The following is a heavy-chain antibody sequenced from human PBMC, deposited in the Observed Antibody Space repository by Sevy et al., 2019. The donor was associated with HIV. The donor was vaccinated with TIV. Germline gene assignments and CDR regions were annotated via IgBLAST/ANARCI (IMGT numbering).Heavy chain of an antibody. D-gene: IGHD3-22*01. V-gene: IGHV3-48*01. CDR2: ISSSSSTR. Sequence: GGCLRLSCVASGFTFSNYNLNWVRQAPGKGLERVSYISSSSSTRYYVDSVKGRFTISIDNAKNSLYLQMNSLRAEDTAVYYSAREGGYSDKGMDVWGQGTTVTVSS. CDR3: AREGGYSDKGMDV. CDR1: GFTFSNYN. J-gene: IGHJ6*02.